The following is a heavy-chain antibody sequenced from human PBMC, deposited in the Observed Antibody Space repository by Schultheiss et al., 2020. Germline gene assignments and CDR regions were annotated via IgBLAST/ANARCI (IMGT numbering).Heavy chain of an antibody. CDR2: IRNKVNSYTT. CDR1: GITFSDHY. CDR3: ARDPFHLAVNYYYYYMDV. J-gene: IGHJ6*03. D-gene: IGHD2-21*01. V-gene: IGHV3-72*01. Sequence: GSLRLSCAASGITFSDHYMDWVRQAPRKGLEWVGRIRNKVNSYTTEYAASVKGRFTISRDDSKSSLYLQMNSLKTEDTAVYYCARDPFHLAVNYYYYYMDVWGKGTTVTVSS.